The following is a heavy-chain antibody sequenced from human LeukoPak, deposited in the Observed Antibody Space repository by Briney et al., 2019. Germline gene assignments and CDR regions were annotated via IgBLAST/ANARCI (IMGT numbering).Heavy chain of an antibody. D-gene: IGHD2-15*01. J-gene: IGHJ5*02. CDR1: GGTFSSYA. Sequence: AASVKVSCKASGGTFSSYAISWVRQAPGQGLEWMGRIIPIFGTANYPQKFQGRVTVTTDESTSTAYMELSSLRSEDTAVYYCARDCSGGSCCEPYWFDPWGQGTLVTVSS. V-gene: IGHV1-69*05. CDR2: IIPIFGTA. CDR3: ARDCSGGSCCEPYWFDP.